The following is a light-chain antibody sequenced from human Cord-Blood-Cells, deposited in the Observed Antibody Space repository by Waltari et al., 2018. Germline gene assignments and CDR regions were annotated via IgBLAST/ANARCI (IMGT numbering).Light chain of an antibody. J-gene: IGKJ3*01. CDR3: QQSYSTPLT. V-gene: IGKV1-39*01. CDR1: QSISSY. CDR2: AAS. Sequence: DIQMTQSPSSLSASVGDRVTITCRASQSISSYLNWYQQKPGKAPKLLIYAASSLQSGVPSRFSCSGSGTDFTLTISSLQPEDFATYYCQQSYSTPLTFGPVTKVDI.